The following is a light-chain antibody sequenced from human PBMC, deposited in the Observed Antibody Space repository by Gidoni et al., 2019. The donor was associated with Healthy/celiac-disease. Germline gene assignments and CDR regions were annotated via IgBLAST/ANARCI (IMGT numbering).Light chain of an antibody. J-gene: IGLJ1*01. Sequence: VVTQEPSLTVSPGGTVTPTCGSSTGAVTSGHYPYWFQQKPGQAPRTLIYDTRNKHSWTPARFSGSLLGGKAALTLSGAQPEDEAEYYCLLSYSGAHVFGTGTKVTVL. V-gene: IGLV7-46*01. CDR3: LLSYSGAHV. CDR1: TGAVTSGHY. CDR2: DTR.